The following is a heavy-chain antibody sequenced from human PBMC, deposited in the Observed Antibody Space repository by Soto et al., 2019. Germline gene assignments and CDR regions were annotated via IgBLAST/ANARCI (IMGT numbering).Heavy chain of an antibody. CDR3: ATTRYYDGSGSYFDF. CDR2: TYYRSKWSN. CDR1: GDSVSSNSAA. J-gene: IGHJ4*02. V-gene: IGHV6-1*01. D-gene: IGHD3-10*01. Sequence: PSQTLSLTCAISGDSVSSNSAAWNWIRQSPSRGLEWLGETYYRSKWSNHYAVSVKSRITLRSDTSKNEFSLHLNYVTPEDTGVYFCATTRYYDGSGSYFDFWGQGTPVTVSS.